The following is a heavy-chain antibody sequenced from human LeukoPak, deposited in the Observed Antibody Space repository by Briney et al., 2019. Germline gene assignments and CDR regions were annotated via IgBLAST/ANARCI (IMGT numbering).Heavy chain of an antibody. J-gene: IGHJ5*02. D-gene: IGHD1-1*01. CDR1: GYTFTSYY. V-gene: IGHV1-46*01. CDR2: INPSRGST. Sequence: GASVKVSCKASGYTFTSYYIHWVRQAPGQGLEWMGMINPSRGSTSYAQKFQGGLTMTRDTSTSTVYMELSSLRSEDTAVYYCTRGVRLERRYYNWFDPWGQGTLVTVSS. CDR3: TRGVRLERRYYNWFDP.